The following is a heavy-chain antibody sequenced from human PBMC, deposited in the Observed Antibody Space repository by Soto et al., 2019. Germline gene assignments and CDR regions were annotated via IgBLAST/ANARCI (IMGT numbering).Heavy chain of an antibody. V-gene: IGHV4-31*03. CDR1: GGSIRSGDYY. D-gene: IGHD6-13*01. CDR2: IYYSGST. CDR3: AYDSSSGFFDP. J-gene: IGHJ5*02. Sequence: TQSLTCPVSGGSIRSGDYYWSWIRQHPGKGLEWIGYIYYSGSTYYNPSLKSRVTISVDTSKNQFSLKLSSVTAADTAVYYCAYDSSSGFFDPWGQGTLVTVSS.